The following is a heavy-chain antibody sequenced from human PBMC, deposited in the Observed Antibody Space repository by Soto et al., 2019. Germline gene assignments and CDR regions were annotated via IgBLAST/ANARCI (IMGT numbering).Heavy chain of an antibody. D-gene: IGHD3-10*01. V-gene: IGHV3-23*01. CDR2: ISGSGGTT. CDR1: GFTFSSYA. J-gene: IGHJ6*02. CDR3: AKEKSYGSGSINYYGMDV. Sequence: PGGSLRLSCAASGFTFSSYAMSWVRQAPGKGLEWVSTISGSGGTTYYADSVKGRFTISRDNSKNTLYLQMNSLRAEDTAVYYCAKEKSYGSGSINYYGMDVWGQGTTVTVSS.